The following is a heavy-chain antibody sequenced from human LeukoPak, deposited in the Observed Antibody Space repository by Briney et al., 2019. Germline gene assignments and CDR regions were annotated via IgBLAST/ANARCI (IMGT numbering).Heavy chain of an antibody. CDR1: GFTFSDYY. V-gene: IGHV3-11*01. D-gene: IGHD2-15*01. Sequence: GGSLRLSYAASGFTFSDYYMSWIRQAPGKGLEWVSYISSSDSTIYYADSVKGRFTISRDNAKNSLYLQMNSLRAEDTAVYYCARVLVVVVAATPDTPFDPWGQGTLVTVSS. J-gene: IGHJ5*02. CDR2: ISSSDSTI. CDR3: ARVLVVVVAATPDTPFDP.